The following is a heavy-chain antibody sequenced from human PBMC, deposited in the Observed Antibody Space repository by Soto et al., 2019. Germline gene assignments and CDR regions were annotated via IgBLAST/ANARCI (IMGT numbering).Heavy chain of an antibody. CDR3: AKGSGYCSGGSCYRHKFTMDV. J-gene: IGHJ6*02. CDR2: ISSSGSNI. D-gene: IGHD2-15*01. CDR1: GFTFSSYA. V-gene: IGHV3-23*01. Sequence: GGSLRLSCAASGFTFSSYAMNWVRQAPGKGLEWVSSISSSGSNIYYADSVKGRFTISRDNSKNTLYLQMNSLRAEDTAVYYCAKGSGYCSGGSCYRHKFTMDVWGQGTTVTVSS.